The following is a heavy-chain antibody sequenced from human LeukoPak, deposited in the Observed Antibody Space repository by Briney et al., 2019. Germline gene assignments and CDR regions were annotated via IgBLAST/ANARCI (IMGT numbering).Heavy chain of an antibody. J-gene: IGHJ5*02. CDR2: INQDGSEK. CDR3: ARYYYGTGSYSRARFDP. Sequence: PGGSLRLSCTASGFNFGDYWMSWVRQGPGKGLEWVANINQDGSEKSYVDSVKGRFTISRDSAKNSLYLQMNSLRVEDTAVYYCARYYYGTGSYSRARFDPWGQGTLVTVSS. CDR1: GFNFGDYW. V-gene: IGHV3-7*04. D-gene: IGHD3-10*01.